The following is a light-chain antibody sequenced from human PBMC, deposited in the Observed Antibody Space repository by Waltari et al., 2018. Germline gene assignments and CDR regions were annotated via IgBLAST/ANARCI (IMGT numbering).Light chain of an antibody. CDR3: QQYGPSYT. CDR2: DAS. CDR1: QPVSSSY. V-gene: IGKV3-20*01. J-gene: IGKJ2*01. Sequence: EIVLTQSPGTLSLSPGERATLSCRASQPVSSSYLAWYQQIPRRAPRLLIYDASNLATGIPDRFIAGGSGTDFTLTITRLEPEDVAVYYCQQYGPSYTFGQGTKLEI.